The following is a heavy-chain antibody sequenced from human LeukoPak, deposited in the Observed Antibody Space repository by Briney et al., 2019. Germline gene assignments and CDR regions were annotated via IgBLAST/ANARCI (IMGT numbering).Heavy chain of an antibody. J-gene: IGHJ4*02. V-gene: IGHV3-30*03. D-gene: IGHD3-9*01. CDR3: ARGDDILTGYYNY. CDR2: ISYDGSNK. Sequence: PGGSLRLSCAASGFTFSSYGMHWVRQAPGEGLEWVAVISYDGSNKYYADSVKGRFTISRDNSKNTLYLQMNSLRSDDTAVYYCARGDDILTGYYNYWGQGTLVTVSS. CDR1: GFTFSSYG.